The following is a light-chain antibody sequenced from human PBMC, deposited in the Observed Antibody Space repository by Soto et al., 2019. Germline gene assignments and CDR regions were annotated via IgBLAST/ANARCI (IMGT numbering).Light chain of an antibody. CDR1: QNINSW. V-gene: IGKV1-5*03. Sequence: DIQMTQSPSTLSASVGDRVTITCRASQNINSWLAWYQQKPGKAPNLLIYKASSLESGVPSRFSGSGSGTVFSLTINNLQPEDFATYYCQQYNNYLWTFGQGTKVDIK. J-gene: IGKJ1*01. CDR2: KAS. CDR3: QQYNNYLWT.